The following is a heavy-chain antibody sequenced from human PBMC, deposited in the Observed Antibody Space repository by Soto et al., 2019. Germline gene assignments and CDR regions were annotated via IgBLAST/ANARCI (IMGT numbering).Heavy chain of an antibody. CDR1: GYSISSGYY. CDR3: TRGRGYSYGQRDY. Sequence: SETLSLTCAVSGYSISSGYYWGWIRQPPGKGLEWIGSIYHSGSTYYNPSLNSRVTISVDTSKNQFSLKLSSVTAADTAVYYCTRGRGYSYGQRDYWGQGTLVIVSS. CDR2: IYHSGST. J-gene: IGHJ4*02. D-gene: IGHD5-18*01. V-gene: IGHV4-38-2*01.